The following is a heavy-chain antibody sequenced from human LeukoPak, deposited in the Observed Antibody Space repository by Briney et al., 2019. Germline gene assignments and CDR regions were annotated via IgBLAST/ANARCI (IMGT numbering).Heavy chain of an antibody. CDR2: IIPIFGTA. CDR3: ARASETNTYSCCTYFDY. D-gene: IGHD2-2*02. V-gene: IGHV1-69*01. J-gene: IGHJ4*02. Sequence: SVKVSCKASGGTFSSYAISWVRQAPGQGLEWMGGIIPIFGTANYAQKFQGRVTITADESTSTAYMELSSLRSEDTAVYYCARASETNTYSCCTYFDYWGQGTLVTVSS. CDR1: GGTFSSYA.